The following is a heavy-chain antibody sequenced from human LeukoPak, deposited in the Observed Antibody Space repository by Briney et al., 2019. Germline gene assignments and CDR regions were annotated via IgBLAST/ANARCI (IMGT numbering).Heavy chain of an antibody. V-gene: IGHV3-33*01. CDR3: ARDSKNSGSCPFDP. CDR2: IWYDGSNK. J-gene: IGHJ5*02. CDR1: GFTFSSYG. D-gene: IGHD1-26*01. Sequence: PGRSLRLSCAASGFTFSSYGMHWVRQAPGKGLEWVAVIWYDGSNKYYADSVKGRFTISRDNSKNTLYLQMNSLRAEDTAVYYCARDSKNSGSCPFDPWGQGTLVTVSS.